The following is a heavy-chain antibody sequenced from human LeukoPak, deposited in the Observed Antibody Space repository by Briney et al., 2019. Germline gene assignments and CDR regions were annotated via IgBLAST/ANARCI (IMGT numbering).Heavy chain of an antibody. J-gene: IGHJ4*02. V-gene: IGHV3-7*01. CDR3: ARDVRRDFWSGYYTDY. CDR1: GFTFSSYW. D-gene: IGHD3-3*01. CDR2: IKQDGSEK. Sequence: GGSLRLSCAASGFTFSSYWMSRVRQAPGKGLEWVANIKQDGSEKYYVDSVKGRFTISRDNAKNSLYLQMNSLRAEDTAVYYCARDVRRDFWSGYYTDYWGQGTLVTVSS.